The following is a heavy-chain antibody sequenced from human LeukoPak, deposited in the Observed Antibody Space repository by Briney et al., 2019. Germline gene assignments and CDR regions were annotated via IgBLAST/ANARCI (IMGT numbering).Heavy chain of an antibody. J-gene: IGHJ6*04. CDR2: INNDGKIL. D-gene: IGHD3-22*01. CDR3: VIGVVLV. CDR1: GFIFSDYW. Sequence: PGGSLRLSCSASGFIFSDYWMHWVRQAPGKGPVWVSRINNDGKILTYADSVKGRFTISRDSAKDTVYLQMNSLRVEDTAVYYCVIGVVLVWRKGAPVGVCS. V-gene: IGHV3-74*03.